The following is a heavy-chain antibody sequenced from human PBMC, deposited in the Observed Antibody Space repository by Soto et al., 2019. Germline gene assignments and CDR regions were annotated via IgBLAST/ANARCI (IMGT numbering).Heavy chain of an antibody. V-gene: IGHV3-23*01. CDR3: AKRRLASSGDHPYWYFDL. CDR1: GFTFSSYA. Sequence: EVQLLESGGGLVQPGGSLRLSCAASGFTFSSYAMSWVRQAPGKGLEWVSAISGSGGSTYYADSVKGRFTISRDNSQNSLYPEMNSLGAGGTALLYRAKRRLASSGDHPYWYFDLWGRGTLVTVSS. D-gene: IGHD3-22*01. J-gene: IGHJ2*01. CDR2: ISGSGGST.